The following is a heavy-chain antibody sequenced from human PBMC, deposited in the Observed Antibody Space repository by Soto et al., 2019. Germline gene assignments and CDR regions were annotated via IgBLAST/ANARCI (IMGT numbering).Heavy chain of an antibody. CDR1: GGSISSYY. Sequence: SETLSLTCTGSGGSISSYYWSWIRQPPGKGLEWIGYIYYSGSTNYNPSLKSRVTISVDTSKNQFSLKLSSVTAADTAVYYCDGDYRDCFAFWARGTSDTVS. J-gene: IGHJ6*02. D-gene: IGHD4-17*01. CDR3: DGDYRDCFAF. CDR2: IYYSGST. V-gene: IGHV4-59*08.